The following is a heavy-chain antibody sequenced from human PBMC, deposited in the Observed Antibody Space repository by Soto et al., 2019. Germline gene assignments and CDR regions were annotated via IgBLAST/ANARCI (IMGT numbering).Heavy chain of an antibody. CDR2: IYYSGST. Sequence: SETLSLTCTVSGGSISNYYWNWIRQPPGKGLEWIGHIYYSGSTNYNPSLKSRVTISVDTSKNQFSLKLSSVTAADTAVYYCARVRAVTTGLDYWGQGTLVTVSS. CDR3: ARVRAVTTGLDY. CDR1: GGSISNYY. J-gene: IGHJ4*02. V-gene: IGHV4-59*12. D-gene: IGHD4-17*01.